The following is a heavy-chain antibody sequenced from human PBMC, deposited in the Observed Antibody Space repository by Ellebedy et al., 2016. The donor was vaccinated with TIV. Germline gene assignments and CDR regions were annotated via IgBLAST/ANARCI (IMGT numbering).Heavy chain of an antibody. V-gene: IGHV5-51*01. CDR3: ARHHSFFRGWYIDY. D-gene: IGHD6-19*01. Sequence: GESLKISCQASGYSFTNYWIGWVRQMPGEGLEWMGIIYPGDSDTRYSPSFEGQVTISVDKSISTAYLQWNSLKASDTATYYCARHHSFFRGWYIDYWGQGTLVTVSS. CDR2: IYPGDSDT. J-gene: IGHJ4*02. CDR1: GYSFTNYW.